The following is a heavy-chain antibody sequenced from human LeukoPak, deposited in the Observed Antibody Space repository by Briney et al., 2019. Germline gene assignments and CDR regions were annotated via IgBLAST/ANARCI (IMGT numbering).Heavy chain of an antibody. CDR2: IIPIFGTA. CDR3: AREGPKGRDY. Sequence: GASVKVSCKASGGTFSSYAIGWVRQAPGQGLEWMGGIIPIFGTANYAQKFQGRVTITADESTSTAYMELSSLRSVDTAVYYCAREGPKGRDYWGQGTLVTVSS. V-gene: IGHV1-69*13. CDR1: GGTFSSYA. J-gene: IGHJ4*02.